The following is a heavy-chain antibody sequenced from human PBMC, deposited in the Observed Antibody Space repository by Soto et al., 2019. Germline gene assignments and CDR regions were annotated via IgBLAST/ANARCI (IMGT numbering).Heavy chain of an antibody. CDR3: ARDKGRFLEWSSYYYGMDV. D-gene: IGHD3-3*01. V-gene: IGHV3-48*02. Sequence: PGWSLRLSCAASGFTFSSYSMNWVRQAPGKGLEWVSYISSSSSTIYYADSVKGRFTISRDNAKNSLYLQMNSLRDEDTAVYYCARDKGRFLEWSSYYYGMDVWGQGTTVTVSS. CDR2: ISSSSSTI. J-gene: IGHJ6*02. CDR1: GFTFSSYS.